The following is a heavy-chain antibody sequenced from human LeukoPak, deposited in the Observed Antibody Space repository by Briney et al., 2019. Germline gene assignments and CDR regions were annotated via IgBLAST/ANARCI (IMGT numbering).Heavy chain of an antibody. V-gene: IGHV4-4*09. CDR1: GGSISGYF. Sequence: SETLSLTCTVSGGSISGYFWSWIRQPPGQGPEWIGYIYSTGTTNYSPSLSRRVTISVDASKNQLSLNLRFVTATDTAVYHCARHNPPPTGFCSGTSCFMSGSQYFYMDVWGKGTSVTVS. D-gene: IGHD2-2*01. CDR3: ARHNPPPTGFCSGTSCFMSGSQYFYMDV. J-gene: IGHJ6*03. CDR2: IYSTGTT.